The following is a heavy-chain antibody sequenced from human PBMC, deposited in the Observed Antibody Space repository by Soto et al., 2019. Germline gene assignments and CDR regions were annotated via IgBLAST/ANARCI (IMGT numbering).Heavy chain of an antibody. Sequence: EVQLLESGGVLVQPGGSLRLACAASGVSFNSYAMVLVRQAPGKGLEWVSVISARGGWSYVADYVKGRFTIARDNSKNVLSLEMNNLRAEDTAKYFCAKGSIAYSASVDHWGPGTLVLGSS. CDR2: ISARGGWS. CDR3: AKGSIAYSASVDH. CDR1: GVSFNSYA. D-gene: IGHD5-12*01. V-gene: IGHV3-23*01. J-gene: IGHJ4*02.